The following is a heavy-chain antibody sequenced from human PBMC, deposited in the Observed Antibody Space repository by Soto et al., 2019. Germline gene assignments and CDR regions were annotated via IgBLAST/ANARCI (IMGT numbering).Heavy chain of an antibody. CDR1: GFTFSGYA. D-gene: IGHD1-26*01. Sequence: GSLRLSCAASGFTFSGYAMTWVRQAPGKGLEWVSALTPGGETTYHIDSVKGRFTISRDNAKNTPYLQMNSLTDADTAVYYCAKDSPVSGNYQDLDYWGPGTLVTVSS. CDR2: LTPGGETT. V-gene: IGHV3-23*01. J-gene: IGHJ4*02. CDR3: AKDSPVSGNYQDLDY.